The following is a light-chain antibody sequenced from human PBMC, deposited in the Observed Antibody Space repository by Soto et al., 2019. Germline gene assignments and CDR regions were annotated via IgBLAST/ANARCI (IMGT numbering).Light chain of an antibody. CDR2: AES. Sequence: DIQMTQSPSSLSASVGDRVTITCRASQSISSYLNWYQQKPGKAPKFLIYAESSLQSGVPSRSSGSASGTDFTLTISSLQPEDFATYYYQQSYSTPRTFGQGTKVEIK. CDR3: QQSYSTPRT. J-gene: IGKJ1*01. V-gene: IGKV1-39*01. CDR1: QSISSY.